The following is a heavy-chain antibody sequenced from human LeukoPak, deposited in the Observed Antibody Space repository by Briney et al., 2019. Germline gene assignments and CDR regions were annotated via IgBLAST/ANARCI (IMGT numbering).Heavy chain of an antibody. CDR2: IYYSGST. Sequence: SETLSLTCTVPGGSISSSSYHWGWIRQPPGKGLEWIGSIYYSGSTYYNPSLKSRVTISVDTSKNQSSLKLSSVTAADTAVYYCAGNIAARPTDDAFDIWGQGTMVTVSS. V-gene: IGHV4-39*01. D-gene: IGHD6-6*01. J-gene: IGHJ3*02. CDR3: AGNIAARPTDDAFDI. CDR1: GGSISSSSYH.